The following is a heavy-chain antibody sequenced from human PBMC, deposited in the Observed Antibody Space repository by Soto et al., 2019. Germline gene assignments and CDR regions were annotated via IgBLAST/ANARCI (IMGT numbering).Heavy chain of an antibody. V-gene: IGHV3-48*01. J-gene: IGHJ6*03. CDR3: ARDDYGDYGYYYYYMDV. CDR2: ISSSSTI. D-gene: IGHD4-17*01. CDR1: GFTFSSYS. Sequence: GGSLRLSCAASGFTFSSYSMNWVRQAPGKGLEWVSYISSSSTIYYADSVKGRFTISRDNAKNSLYLQMNSLRAEDTAVYYCARDDYGDYGYYYYYMDVWGKGTTVTVSS.